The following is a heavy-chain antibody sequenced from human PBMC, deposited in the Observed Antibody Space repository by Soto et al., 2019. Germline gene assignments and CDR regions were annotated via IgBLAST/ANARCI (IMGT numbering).Heavy chain of an antibody. J-gene: IGHJ4*02. CDR3: AKEGPRRTSGYFLDY. V-gene: IGHV3-30*18. CDR2: ISYDGSNK. Sequence: GGSLRLSCAASGFTFSSYGMHWVRQAPGKGLEWVAVISYDGSNKYYADSVKGRFTISRDNSKNTLYLQMNSLRAEDTAVYYCAKEGPRRTSGYFLDYWGQGTPVTVSS. D-gene: IGHD5-18*01. CDR1: GFTFSSYG.